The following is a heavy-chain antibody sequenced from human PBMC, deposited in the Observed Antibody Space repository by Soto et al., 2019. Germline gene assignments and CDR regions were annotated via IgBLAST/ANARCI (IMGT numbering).Heavy chain of an antibody. V-gene: IGHV1-18*04. CDR2: ISAYNGNT. CDR3: AAAQSAYYDILTGRTSYYYYGMDV. CDR1: GYTFTSYG. J-gene: IGHJ6*02. D-gene: IGHD3-9*01. Sequence: ASVKVSCKASGYTFTSYGISWVRQAPGQGLEWMRWISAYNGNTNYAQKLQGRVTMTTDTSTSTAYMELRSLRSDDTAVYYCAAAQSAYYDILTGRTSYYYYGMDVWGQGTTVTVSS.